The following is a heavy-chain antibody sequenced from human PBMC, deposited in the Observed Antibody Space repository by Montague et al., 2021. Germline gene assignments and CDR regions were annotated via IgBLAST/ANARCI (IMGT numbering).Heavy chain of an antibody. CDR2: MFYGGAT. J-gene: IGHJ5*02. Sequence: SETLSLTCTVSSGSIFHAHWSWVRQPPGKGLEWLGSMFYGGATSNNPSLKSRVTMSIDTSTNQFSLKLSFVIAADTAVYYCAKQDYFVSGTSYKGFDPWGQGFLVTFSS. V-gene: IGHV4-59*08. CDR3: AKQDYFVSGTSYKGFDP. CDR1: SGSIFHAH. D-gene: IGHD3-10*01.